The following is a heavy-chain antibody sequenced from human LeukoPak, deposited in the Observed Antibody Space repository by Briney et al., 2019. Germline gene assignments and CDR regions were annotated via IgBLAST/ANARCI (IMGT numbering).Heavy chain of an antibody. CDR1: GGSISSSSYY. J-gene: IGHJ4*02. D-gene: IGHD3-10*01. CDR2: IYYSGST. V-gene: IGHV4-39*07. Sequence: SETLSLTCTVSGGSISSSSYYWGWIRQPPGKGLEWIGSIYYSGSTYYNPSLKSRVTISVDTSKNQFSLELSSVTAADTAVYYCARDRPGLWFGELRPYYFDYWGQGTLVTVSS. CDR3: ARDRPGLWFGELRPYYFDY.